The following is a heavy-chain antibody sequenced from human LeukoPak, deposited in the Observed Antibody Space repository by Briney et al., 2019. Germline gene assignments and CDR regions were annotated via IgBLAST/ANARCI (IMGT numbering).Heavy chain of an antibody. Sequence: SVKVSCKASGGTFSSYAISWVRQAPGQGLEWMGGIIPIFGTANYAQKFQGRVTITADESTSTAYMELSSLRSEDTAVYYCARTDTAMVTALGYMDVWGKGTTVTISS. J-gene: IGHJ6*03. D-gene: IGHD5-18*01. CDR2: IIPIFGTA. V-gene: IGHV1-69*13. CDR3: ARTDTAMVTALGYMDV. CDR1: GGTFSSYA.